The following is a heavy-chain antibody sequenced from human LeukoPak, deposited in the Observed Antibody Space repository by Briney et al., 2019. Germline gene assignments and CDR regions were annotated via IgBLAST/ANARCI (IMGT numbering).Heavy chain of an antibody. D-gene: IGHD5-18*01. Sequence: GRSLRLSCAVSGFTFSSYGVHWVRQAPARGLEGVAVIWYDGGNKYYADSVKGRFTISRDNSKNTLYLQMNSLSAADTAVYYCAKDYADTAMVVPPDYWGQGTLVTVSS. CDR1: GFTFSSYG. CDR2: IWYDGGNK. J-gene: IGHJ4*02. CDR3: AKDYADTAMVVPPDY. V-gene: IGHV3-33*06.